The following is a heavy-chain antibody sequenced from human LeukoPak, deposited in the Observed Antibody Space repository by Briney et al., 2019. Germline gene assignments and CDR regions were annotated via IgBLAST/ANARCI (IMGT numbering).Heavy chain of an antibody. CDR2: INPNSGGT. J-gene: IGHJ4*02. CDR3: ARSPLITIFGVVKDLDY. Sequence: ASVKVSCKASGYTFTGYYMHWVRQAPGQGLEWMGRINPNSGGTNYAQKFQGRVTMTGDTSISTAYMELSRLRSDDTAVYYCARSPLITIFGVVKDLDYWGQGTLVTVSS. CDR1: GYTFTGYY. D-gene: IGHD3-3*01. V-gene: IGHV1-2*06.